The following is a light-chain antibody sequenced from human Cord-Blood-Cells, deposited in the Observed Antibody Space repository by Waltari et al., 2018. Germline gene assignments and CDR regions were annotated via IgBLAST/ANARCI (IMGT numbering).Light chain of an antibody. CDR1: HGISSW. CDR3: PQANSFPYT. CDR2: AAS. Sequence: DIQMTKSPSSVSASVGDRVTITCRASHGISSWLAWYQQKPGKAPKLLIYAASSLQSGVPSRVSGNGSGPDFTLTNISLQPEDIATYSCPQANSFPYTFGQGTKLEIK. V-gene: IGKV1-12*01. J-gene: IGKJ2*01.